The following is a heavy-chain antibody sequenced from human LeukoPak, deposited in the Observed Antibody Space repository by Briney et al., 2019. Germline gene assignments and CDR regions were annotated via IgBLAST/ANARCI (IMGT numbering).Heavy chain of an antibody. CDR3: ARDRFGVAARPVGNDY. CDR1: GYTFTGYY. Sequence: ASVKVSCKASGYTFTGYYMHWVRQAPGQGLEWMGRINSNSGSTNYAQKFQGRVTMTRDTSISTAYMELSRLRSDDTAVYYCARDRFGVAARPVGNDYWGQGTLVTVSS. CDR2: INSNSGST. V-gene: IGHV1-2*06. D-gene: IGHD6-6*01. J-gene: IGHJ4*02.